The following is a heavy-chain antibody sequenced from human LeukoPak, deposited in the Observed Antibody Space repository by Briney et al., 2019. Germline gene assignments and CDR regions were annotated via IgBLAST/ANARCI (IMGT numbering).Heavy chain of an antibody. CDR2: ISSSSSYI. J-gene: IGHJ3*02. V-gene: IGHV3-21*01. D-gene: IGHD2-2*01. CDR1: GFTFSSYS. CDR3: ARDTTLPAALNDAFDI. Sequence: GGSLRLSCAASGFTFSSYSMNWVRQAPGKGLEWVSSISSSSSYIYYADSVKGRFTISRDNAKNSLYLQMNSLRAEDTAVYYCARDTTLPAALNDAFDIWGQGTMVTVSS.